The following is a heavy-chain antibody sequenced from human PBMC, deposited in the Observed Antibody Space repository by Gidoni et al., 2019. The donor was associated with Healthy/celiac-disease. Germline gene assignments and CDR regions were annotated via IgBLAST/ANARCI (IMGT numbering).Heavy chain of an antibody. CDR1: GGSFSGYY. CDR3: AAHPRARWLQYDY. D-gene: IGHD5-12*01. Sequence: AVYGGSFSGYYWSWIRQPPGKGLEWIGEINHSGSTNYNPSLKSRVTISVDTSKNQFSLKLSSVTAADTAVYYCAAHPRARWLQYDYWGQGTLVTVSS. V-gene: IGHV4-34*01. CDR2: INHSGST. J-gene: IGHJ4*02.